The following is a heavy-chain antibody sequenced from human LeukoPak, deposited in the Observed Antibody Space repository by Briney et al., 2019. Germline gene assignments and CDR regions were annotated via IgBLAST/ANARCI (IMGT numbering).Heavy chain of an antibody. V-gene: IGHV1-18*01. J-gene: IGHJ4*02. D-gene: IGHD3-9*01. Sequence: GALVKVSCKPSDYTFTSYGVSWVREAPGHELEGWGWITTYNGNTNHIQKLQGRVTMTTAASTTTAYLELRSLTSDDTAVYYCARRSYDILTGSFYFDDWGQGTLVTVSS. CDR3: ARRSYDILTGSFYFDD. CDR2: ITTYNGNT. CDR1: DYTFTSYG.